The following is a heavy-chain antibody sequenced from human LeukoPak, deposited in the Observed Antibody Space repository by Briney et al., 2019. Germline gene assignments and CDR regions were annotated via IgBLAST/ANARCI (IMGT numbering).Heavy chain of an antibody. CDR3: ARSDFAVARYYYYGIDV. D-gene: IGHD3-3*01. Sequence: GGSLRLSCAASGFTFSSYWMHWVRQAPGKGLVWVSRINSDGSSTSYADSVKGRFTISRDNAKNTLYLQMNSLRAEDTAVYYCARSDFAVARYYYYGIDVWGQGTTVTVSS. J-gene: IGHJ6*02. V-gene: IGHV3-74*01. CDR2: INSDGSST. CDR1: GFTFSSYW.